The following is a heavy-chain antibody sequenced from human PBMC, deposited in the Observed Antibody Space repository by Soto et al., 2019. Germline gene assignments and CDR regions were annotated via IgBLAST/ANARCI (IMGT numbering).Heavy chain of an antibody. CDR1: GGSIISSNW. D-gene: IGHD3-9*01. Sequence: LSLTCAVSGGSIISSNWWNWVRQPPGKGLEWIGEIYHSGSTYYKPSLKSRVAMSVDTSKNQFSLKLTPATAADTAVYYCARRDWSGSTSHFYFDYWGQGVLVTVSS. CDR3: ARRDWSGSTSHFYFDY. J-gene: IGHJ4*02. V-gene: IGHV4-4*02. CDR2: IYHSGST.